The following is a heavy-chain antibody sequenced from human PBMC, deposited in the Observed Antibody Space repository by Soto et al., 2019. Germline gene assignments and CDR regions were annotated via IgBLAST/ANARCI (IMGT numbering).Heavy chain of an antibody. Sequence: PGESLNISCAASGHTLSKHWIGWVRDLPEQVPDWVGSIYPEDSPSRNRPSFQGQVIISADMSIDTAYLQWRSLKVSDTAMYFCARGAWRNYYISSDFYLPFDAWGQGTQVTVAS. D-gene: IGHD3-22*01. J-gene: IGHJ4*02. V-gene: IGHV5-51*01. CDR3: ARGAWRNYYISSDFYLPFDA. CDR2: IYPEDSPS. CDR1: GHTLSKHW.